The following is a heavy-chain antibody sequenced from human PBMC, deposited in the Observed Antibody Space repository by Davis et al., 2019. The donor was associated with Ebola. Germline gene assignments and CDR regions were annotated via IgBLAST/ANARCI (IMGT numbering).Heavy chain of an antibody. V-gene: IGHV1-8*01. CDR1: GYIFTSYD. CDR3: ARGILTTAMVTDYGYYYYGMDV. CDR2: MNPNSGNT. Sequence: ASVKVSCKASGYIFTSYDINWVRPAPGQGLEWMGWMNPNSGNTGYAQKFQGRVTMTRNTSISTAYMELSSLRSEDTAVYYCARGILTTAMVTDYGYYYYGMDVWGQGTTVTVSS. J-gene: IGHJ6*02. D-gene: IGHD5-18*01.